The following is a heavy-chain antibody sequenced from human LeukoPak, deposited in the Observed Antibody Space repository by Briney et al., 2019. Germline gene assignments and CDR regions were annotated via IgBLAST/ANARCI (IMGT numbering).Heavy chain of an antibody. CDR2: IYPGDSDT. CDR3: ARPSYCSSTSCPFDY. D-gene: IGHD2-2*01. V-gene: IGHV5-51*01. Sequence: GESLKISCKGSGYSFTSYWIGWVRQMPGKGLEWMGIIYPGDSDTRYSPSFQGQVTISADKSISTAYLQWSSLEASDTAMYYCARPSYCSSTSCPFDYWGQGTLVTVSS. CDR1: GYSFTSYW. J-gene: IGHJ4*02.